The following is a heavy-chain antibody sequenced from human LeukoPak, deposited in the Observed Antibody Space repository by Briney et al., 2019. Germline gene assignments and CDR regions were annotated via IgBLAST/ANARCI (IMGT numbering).Heavy chain of an antibody. CDR3: VKGNWGSDFDH. Sequence: SETLSLTCTISGDSINSNTLYWGWIRQPAGKGLEWIGRIFFGGATEYSPSLKSRVVISLDASNNQFSLKLSSVTAADTAVYYCVKGNWGSDFDHWGQGTLVTVSS. CDR1: GDSINSNTLY. CDR2: IFFGGAT. J-gene: IGHJ4*02. V-gene: IGHV4-61*02. D-gene: IGHD7-27*01.